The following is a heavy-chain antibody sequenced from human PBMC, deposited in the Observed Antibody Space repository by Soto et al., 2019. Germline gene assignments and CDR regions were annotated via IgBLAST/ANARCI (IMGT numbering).Heavy chain of an antibody. CDR2: ISSSSSTI. CDR3: ARDPQYSGSLLGIDY. Sequence: PGGSLRLSCAASGFTFSSYSMNWVRQAPGKGLEWVSYISSSSSTIYYADSVKGRFTISRDNAKNSLYLQMNSLRAEDTAVYYCARDPQYSGSLLGIDYWGQGTLVTVSA. D-gene: IGHD1-26*01. CDR1: GFTFSSYS. V-gene: IGHV3-48*01. J-gene: IGHJ4*02.